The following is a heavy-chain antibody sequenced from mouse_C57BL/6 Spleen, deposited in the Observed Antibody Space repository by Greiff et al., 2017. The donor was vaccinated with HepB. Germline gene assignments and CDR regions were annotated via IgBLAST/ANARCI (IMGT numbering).Heavy chain of an antibody. J-gene: IGHJ2*01. V-gene: IGHV1-82*01. Sequence: QVQLQQSGPELVKPGASVKISCKASGYAFSSSWMNWVKQRPGKGLEWIGRIYPGDGDTNYNGKFKGKATLTADKSSSTAYMQLSSLTSEDSAVYFCARDWDEGGYYFDYWGQGTTLTVSS. CDR1: GYAFSSSW. CDR2: IYPGDGDT. CDR3: ARDWDEGGYYFDY. D-gene: IGHD4-1*01.